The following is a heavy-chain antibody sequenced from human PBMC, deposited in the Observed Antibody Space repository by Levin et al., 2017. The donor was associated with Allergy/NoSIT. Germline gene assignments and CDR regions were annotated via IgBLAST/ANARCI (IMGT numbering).Heavy chain of an antibody. D-gene: IGHD5-18*01. J-gene: IGHJ4*02. V-gene: IGHV3-11*01. CDR3: AKVYSYGLFASYYFDY. CDR2: ISSSGSTI. CDR1: GFTFSDYY. Sequence: LSLTCAASGFTFSDYYMSWIRQAPGKGLEWVSYISSSGSTIYYADSVKGRFTISRDNAKNSLYLQMNSLRAEDTAVYYCAKVYSYGLFASYYFDYWGQGTLVTVSS.